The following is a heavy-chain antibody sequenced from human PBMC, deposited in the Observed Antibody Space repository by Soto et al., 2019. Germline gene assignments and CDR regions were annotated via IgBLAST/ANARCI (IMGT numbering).Heavy chain of an antibody. J-gene: IGHJ4*02. CDR1: GFTFSSYA. CDR3: AKRRGAGGHFDY. D-gene: IGHD2-15*01. V-gene: IGHV3-23*01. Sequence: VQLLESGGGLVQPEGSLRLSCAASGFTFSSYAMGWVRQGLGKGLEWVAVVSIGGSTHYADSVRGRFTISRDNSKNTLSLQMNSLTAEDTAVYFCAKRRGAGGHFDYWGQGALVTVSS. CDR2: VSIGGST.